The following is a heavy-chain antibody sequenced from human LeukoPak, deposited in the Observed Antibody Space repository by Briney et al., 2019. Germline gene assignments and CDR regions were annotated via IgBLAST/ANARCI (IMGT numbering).Heavy chain of an antibody. CDR2: IGTAGDT. CDR3: ARWGRGYSYGSFDY. CDR1: GFIFSSYD. V-gene: IGHV3-13*01. D-gene: IGHD5-18*01. J-gene: IGHJ4*02. Sequence: PGGSLRLSCAASGFIFSSYDMHWVRQATGKGLEWVSGIGTAGDTYYAGSVKGRFTISRENAKNSLYLQMNSLRAGDTAVYYCARWGRGYSYGSFDYWGQGTLVTVSS.